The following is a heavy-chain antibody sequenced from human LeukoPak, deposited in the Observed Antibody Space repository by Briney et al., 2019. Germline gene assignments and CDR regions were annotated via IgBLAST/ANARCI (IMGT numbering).Heavy chain of an antibody. CDR3: ARGGYGDYDFDY. CDR1: GFTFSRYA. D-gene: IGHD4-17*01. J-gene: IGHJ4*02. Sequence: GGSLRLSCAASGFTFSRYAMHWVRQAPGKGLEWVSVIYSGGSTYYADSVKGRFTISRDNSKNTLYLQMNSLRAEDTAVYYCARGGYGDYDFDYWGQGTLVTVSS. CDR2: IYSGGST. V-gene: IGHV3-66*01.